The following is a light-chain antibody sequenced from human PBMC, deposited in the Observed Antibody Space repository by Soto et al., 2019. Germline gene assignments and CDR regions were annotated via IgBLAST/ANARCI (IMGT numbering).Light chain of an antibody. Sequence: EIVLTQSPATLSLSPGERATLSCGASQSVSSSYLAWYQQKPGLAPRLLIYDASGRATGIPDRFSGSGSGTDFTLTISRLEPEDFAVYYCQQYGISPYTFGQGTKLEIK. CDR3: QQYGISPYT. CDR1: QSVSSSY. CDR2: DAS. J-gene: IGKJ2*01. V-gene: IGKV3D-20*01.